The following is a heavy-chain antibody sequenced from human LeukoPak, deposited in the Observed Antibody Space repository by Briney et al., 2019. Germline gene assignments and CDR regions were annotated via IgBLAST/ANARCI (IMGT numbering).Heavy chain of an antibody. J-gene: IGHJ4*02. Sequence: GGSLRLSCAASGFAFSSHWMSWVRQAPGKGLEWVANIKQDGSEKYYVDSVKGRFTISRDNAKNSLYLQMNSLRAEDTAVYYCAREDYGDDYWGQGTLVTVSS. D-gene: IGHD4-17*01. CDR2: IKQDGSEK. CDR1: GFAFSSHW. CDR3: AREDYGDDY. V-gene: IGHV3-7*01.